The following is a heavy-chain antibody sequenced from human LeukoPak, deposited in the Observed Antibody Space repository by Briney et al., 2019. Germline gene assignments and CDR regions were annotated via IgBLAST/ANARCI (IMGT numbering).Heavy chain of an antibody. Sequence: GASVKVSCKASGYTFTSYGISWVRQAPGQGLEWMGWISAYNGNTNYAQKLQGRVTMTTDTSTSTAYMELRSLRSDDTAVYYCASVRYYDFWSGSPDYYMDVWGKGTTVTVSS. CDR3: ASVRYYDFWSGSPDYYMDV. V-gene: IGHV1-18*01. CDR1: GYTFTSYG. D-gene: IGHD3-3*01. J-gene: IGHJ6*03. CDR2: ISAYNGNT.